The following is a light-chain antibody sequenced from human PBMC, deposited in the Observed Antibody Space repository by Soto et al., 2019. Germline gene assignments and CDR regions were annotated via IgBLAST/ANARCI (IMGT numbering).Light chain of an antibody. V-gene: IGKV1-9*01. CDR3: QQLNSYPIT. J-gene: IGKJ5*01. Sequence: IHLTQSPSSLSASVVDIVTITFLASQGINTFLAWYQQKAGKAPKLLIYAASTLQSGVPSRFSGSGSGTDFTLTISSLQSEDFATYYCQQLNSYPITFGQGTRLEI. CDR1: QGINTF. CDR2: AAS.